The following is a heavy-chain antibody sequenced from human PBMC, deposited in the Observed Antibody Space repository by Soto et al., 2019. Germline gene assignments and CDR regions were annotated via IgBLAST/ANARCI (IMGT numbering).Heavy chain of an antibody. J-gene: IGHJ6*02. D-gene: IGHD1-26*01. CDR3: TKEAGSGNYFHYYGMDV. CDR2: ISSSSSYT. CDR1: GFTFSDYY. V-gene: IGHV3-11*06. Sequence: TGGSLRLSCAASGFTFSDYYMSWIRQAPGKGLEWVSYISSSSSYTNYADSVKGRFTISRDNSKNTLYLQMNSLRAEDTAVYYCTKEAGSGNYFHYYGMDVWGQGTTVTVSS.